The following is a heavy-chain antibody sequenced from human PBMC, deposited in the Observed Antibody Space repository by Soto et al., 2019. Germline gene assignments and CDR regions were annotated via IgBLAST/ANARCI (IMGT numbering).Heavy chain of an antibody. CDR2: INPSGGST. D-gene: IGHD2-15*01. CDR1: GYTFTSYY. Sequence: ASVKVSCKASGYTFTSYYMHWVRQAPGQGLEWMGIINPSGGSTSYAQKFQGRVTMTRDTSTSTVYMELSSLRSEDTAVYYCARDPGYCSGGSCYEIAYFDYWGQGTLVTVSS. V-gene: IGHV1-46*03. J-gene: IGHJ4*02. CDR3: ARDPGYCSGGSCYEIAYFDY.